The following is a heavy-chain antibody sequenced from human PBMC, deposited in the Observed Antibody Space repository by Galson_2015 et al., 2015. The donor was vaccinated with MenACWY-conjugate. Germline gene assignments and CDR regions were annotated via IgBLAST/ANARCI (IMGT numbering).Heavy chain of an antibody. D-gene: IGHD6-6*01. CDR1: GGTFSSYA. CDR3: ARERRAYSSSSRFGY. Sequence: SVKVSCKASGGTFSSYAISWVRQAPGQGLGWMGGIIPIFGTANYAQKFQGRDTITADESTSTAYMELSSLRSEDTAVYYCARERRAYSSSSRFGYWGQGTLVTVSS. CDR2: IIPIFGTA. J-gene: IGHJ4*02. V-gene: IGHV1-69*13.